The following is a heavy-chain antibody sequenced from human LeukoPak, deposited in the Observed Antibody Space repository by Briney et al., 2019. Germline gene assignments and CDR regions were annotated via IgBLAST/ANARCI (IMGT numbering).Heavy chain of an antibody. CDR1: GFTFSSYG. J-gene: IGHJ4*02. V-gene: IGHV3-30*18. Sequence: GRSLRLSCAASGFTFSSYGMHWVRQAPGKGLECVAVISYDGSNKYYADSVKGRFTISRDNSKNTLYLQMNSLRAEDTAVYYCAKDFFAGDWGQGTLVTVSS. CDR3: AKDFFAGD. CDR2: ISYDGSNK. D-gene: IGHD2/OR15-2a*01.